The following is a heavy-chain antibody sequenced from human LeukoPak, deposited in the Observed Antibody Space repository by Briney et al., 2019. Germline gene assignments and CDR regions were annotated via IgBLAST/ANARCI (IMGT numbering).Heavy chain of an antibody. D-gene: IGHD7-27*01. CDR1: GFSVSNYC. CDR2: IYSGGTT. V-gene: IGHV3-66*01. Sequence: GGSLRLSCEASGFSVSNYCMSWVRQAPGKGLECVSVIYSGGTTHYPDSVKGRFTISRDNSKNTLYLQMSNLRVEDTAVYYCGRDWFKTGDPASWGQGTLVIVSS. CDR3: GRDWFKTGDPAS. J-gene: IGHJ4*02.